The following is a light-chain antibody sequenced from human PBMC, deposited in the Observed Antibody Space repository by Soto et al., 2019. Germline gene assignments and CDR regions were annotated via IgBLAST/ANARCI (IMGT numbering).Light chain of an antibody. Sequence: DIVLTQSPGTLCLSPGERATLSCRASQSVSSTYIAWYQQNPGQAPRLLIYGASSRATGIPDRFSGSGSGTDFTLTISRLEPEDFAVYFCQQYGRSPPFTFGQGTKVEIK. CDR2: GAS. CDR1: QSVSSTY. CDR3: QQYGRSPPFT. V-gene: IGKV3-20*01. J-gene: IGKJ2*01.